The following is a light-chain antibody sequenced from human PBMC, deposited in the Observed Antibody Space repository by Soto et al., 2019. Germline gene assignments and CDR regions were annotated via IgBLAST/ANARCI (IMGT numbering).Light chain of an antibody. J-gene: IGKJ5*01. V-gene: IGKV1-33*01. CDR2: DAS. CDR3: QQYSNLIT. CDR1: QDVSNY. Sequence: DVHMSQAPSWVCASVGYGFTFTCQASQDVSNYLNWYQQKLRKAPELLIYDASNLETGVPSRLSGSGSGTYFSFTISSLQPEDSATYYCQQYSNLITYAQGTRLEIK.